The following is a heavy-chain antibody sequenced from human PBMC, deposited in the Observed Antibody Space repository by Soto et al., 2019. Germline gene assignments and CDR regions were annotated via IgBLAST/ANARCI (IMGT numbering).Heavy chain of an antibody. CDR2: ISPKSGGA. CDR3: ARAGSWGGHYYYYGMDV. D-gene: IGHD6-13*01. J-gene: IGHJ6*02. V-gene: IGHV1-2*04. CDR1: GYTFTAYF. Sequence: ASVKVSCKPSGYTFTAYFIHWVRQAPGQGLEWMGWISPKSGGANYAQRFQDWVTMTWDTSISTAYMELSRLRSDDTAVYYCARAGSWGGHYYYYGMDVWGQGTTVTVSS.